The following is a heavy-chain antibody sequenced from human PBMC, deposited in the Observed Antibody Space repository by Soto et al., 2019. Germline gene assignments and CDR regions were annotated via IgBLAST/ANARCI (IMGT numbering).Heavy chain of an antibody. V-gene: IGHV3-7*03. CDR3: ARDPKYYYDSSGYISFFDY. CDR2: IKQDGSEK. D-gene: IGHD3-22*01. CDR1: GFTFSSYW. J-gene: IGHJ4*02. Sequence: PGGSLRLSCAASGFTFSSYWMSWVRQAPGKRLEWVANIKQDGSEKYYVDSVKGRFTISRDNAKNSLYLQMNSLRAEDTAVYYCARDPKYYYDSSGYISFFDYWGQGTLVTVSS.